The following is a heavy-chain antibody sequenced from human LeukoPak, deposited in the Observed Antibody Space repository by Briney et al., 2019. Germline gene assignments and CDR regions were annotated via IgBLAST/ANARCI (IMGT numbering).Heavy chain of an antibody. CDR3: ARLPRYGGYDHFDY. CDR1: GDSIDSYY. V-gene: IGHV4-59*12. J-gene: IGHJ4*02. D-gene: IGHD5-12*01. Sequence: SETLSLTCTVSGDSIDSYYWRWIRQPPGKGLEGIGYIYYRGTTSYNPFLKSRVTISVDTSKNQFSLKLNSVTAADTAVYYCARLPRYGGYDHFDYWGQGILVIVSS. CDR2: IYYRGTT.